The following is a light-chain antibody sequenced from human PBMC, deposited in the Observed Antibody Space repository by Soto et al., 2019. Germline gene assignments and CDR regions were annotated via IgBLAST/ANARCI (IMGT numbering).Light chain of an antibody. CDR3: QQCKRSPLT. Sequence: EIVMTQSPATLSVSPGERATLSCRASQSISTNLVWYQQKPGQAPRLLIYGASTRATGIPARFSGSGSGTEFTLTISSLQSEDFAVYYCQQCKRSPLTFGGGTKVEIK. CDR1: QSISTN. CDR2: GAS. V-gene: IGKV3D-15*01. J-gene: IGKJ4*01.